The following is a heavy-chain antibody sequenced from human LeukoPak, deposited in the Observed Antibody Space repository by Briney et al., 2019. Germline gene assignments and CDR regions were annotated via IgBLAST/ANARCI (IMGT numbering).Heavy chain of an antibody. J-gene: IGHJ4*02. CDR3: ARVLGDILTGSFDY. D-gene: IGHD3-9*01. Sequence: GGSLRLSCAASGFTFSSYTMHWVRQAPGQGLEYVSVITSNGGSTYYSNSVKGRFHITRENSKNTLYLQMGSRRAGDMGVYYCARVLGDILTGSFDYWGQGTLVTVSS. CDR2: ITSNGGST. V-gene: IGHV3-64*01. CDR1: GFTFSSYT.